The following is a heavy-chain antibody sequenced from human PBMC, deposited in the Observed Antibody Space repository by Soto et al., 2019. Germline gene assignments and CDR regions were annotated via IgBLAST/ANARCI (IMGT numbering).Heavy chain of an antibody. J-gene: IGHJ4*02. D-gene: IGHD3-3*01. CDR1: GFTFSSYA. V-gene: IGHV3-64*02. Sequence: QPGGSLRLSCAASGFTFSSYAMHWVRQAPGKGLEYVSAISSNGGSTYYADSVKGRFTISRDNSKNTLYLQMGSLRAEDMAVYYCARSPGEFWSGYYFDYWGQGTLVTVSA. CDR3: ARSPGEFWSGYYFDY. CDR2: ISSNGGST.